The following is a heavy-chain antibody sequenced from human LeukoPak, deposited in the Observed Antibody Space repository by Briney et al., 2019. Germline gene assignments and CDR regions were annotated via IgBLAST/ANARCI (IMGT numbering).Heavy chain of an antibody. Sequence: PGGSLRLSCAASGFTFSRHGMHWVRQAPGKGLEWVAVIWYDGSDKYYADSVKGRFTISRDNSKNTLYLQMTSLRADDTAVYYCARDRVLHYFDYWGQGALVTVSS. D-gene: IGHD3-16*01. J-gene: IGHJ4*02. CDR2: IWYDGSDK. V-gene: IGHV3-33*01. CDR1: GFTFSRHG. CDR3: ARDRVLHYFDY.